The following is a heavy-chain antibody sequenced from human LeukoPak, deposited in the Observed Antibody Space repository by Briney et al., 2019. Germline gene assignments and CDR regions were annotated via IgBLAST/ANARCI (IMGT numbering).Heavy chain of an antibody. J-gene: IGHJ6*03. Sequence: GGSLRLSCAASGFTFSNFWMHWVRQAPGKGLVWVSRTNHDGSSTNYADSVKGRFTISRDNAKNTLYLQMNSLRAEDTAVYYCARDPYSGSYGPYYYYYMDVWGEGTTVTISS. CDR3: ARDPYSGSYGPYYYYYMDV. CDR1: GFTFSNFW. D-gene: IGHD1-26*01. CDR2: TNHDGSST. V-gene: IGHV3-74*01.